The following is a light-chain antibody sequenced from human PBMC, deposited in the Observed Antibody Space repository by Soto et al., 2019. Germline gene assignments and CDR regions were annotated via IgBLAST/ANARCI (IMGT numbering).Light chain of an antibody. CDR2: GAS. J-gene: IGKJ3*01. CDR3: QQYGSSPIFS. Sequence: EIVLTQSPGTLSLSPGDSATLSCRASQSVSSTFLAWYQHKPGRPPRLLIHGASSRATGIPDRFTGSGSGTDFTLTISRLEPEDCAVYYCQQYGSSPIFSFGPGTRVDI. V-gene: IGKV3-20*01. CDR1: QSVSSTF.